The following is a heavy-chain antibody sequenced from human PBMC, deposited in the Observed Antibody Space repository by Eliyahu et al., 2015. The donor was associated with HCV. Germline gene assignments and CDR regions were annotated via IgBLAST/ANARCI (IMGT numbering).Heavy chain of an antibody. CDR1: GFTFGXYA. Sequence: EVQLLESGGGLVQPGGSLRLSCAASGFTFGXYAWAWVXQAPGKGVXWASAISSSGGSTYYADSVQGRFTISRDNSKNTLYLQMSSLRAEDTAVYFCAKVGYSYGHGQDWGQGTLVTVSS. CDR2: ISSSGGST. CDR3: AKVGYSYGHGQD. J-gene: IGHJ4*02. V-gene: IGHV3-23*01. D-gene: IGHD5-18*01.